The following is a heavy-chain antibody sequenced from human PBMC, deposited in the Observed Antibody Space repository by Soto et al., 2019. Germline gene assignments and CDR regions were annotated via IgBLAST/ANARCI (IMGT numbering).Heavy chain of an antibody. CDR1: GFTFSSYA. Sequence: GGSLRLSCAASGFTFSSYAMSWVRQAPGKGLEWVSAISGSGGSTYYADSVKGRFTISRDNSKNTLYLQMNSLRAEDTAVYYCAKNSPYTTMVRGVIIKQGYYYYMDVWGKGTTVTVSS. J-gene: IGHJ6*03. CDR3: AKNSPYTTMVRGVIIKQGYYYYMDV. V-gene: IGHV3-23*01. CDR2: ISGSGGST. D-gene: IGHD3-10*01.